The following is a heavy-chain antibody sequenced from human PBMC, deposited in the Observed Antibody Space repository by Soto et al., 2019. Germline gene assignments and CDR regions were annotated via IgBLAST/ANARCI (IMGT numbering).Heavy chain of an antibody. V-gene: IGHV1-18*01. CDR1: GYTFTNFG. D-gene: IGHD3-16*01. CDR3: ARGGTPIGH. Sequence: QVQLVQSGAEVKKPGASVKVSCKASGYTFTNFGISWVRQAPGQGLEWMGWISAYNGNTNYAQNFQGRVTMTTDTSTSTAHRDLRSLSSDDTAVNYCARGGTPIGHWGQGTLATVAS. CDR2: ISAYNGNT. J-gene: IGHJ1*01.